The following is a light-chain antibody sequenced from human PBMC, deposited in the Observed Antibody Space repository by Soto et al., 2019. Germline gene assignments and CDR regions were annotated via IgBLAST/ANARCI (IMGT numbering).Light chain of an antibody. CDR1: QSIDNY. Sequence: DIQMTQSPSSLSASVGDRVSITCRASQSIDNYLNWYQQKPGKAPNLLIYAASTLLSGVPSRVSGGGSGTQFTLTISSLQPEDFATYYCQQSYSSPETFGQGTKVEIK. V-gene: IGKV1-39*01. CDR2: AAS. CDR3: QQSYSSPET. J-gene: IGKJ1*01.